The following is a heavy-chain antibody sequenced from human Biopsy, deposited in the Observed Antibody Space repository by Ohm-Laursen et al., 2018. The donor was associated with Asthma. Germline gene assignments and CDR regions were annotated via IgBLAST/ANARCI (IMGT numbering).Heavy chain of an antibody. CDR2: ISKDASTQ. CDR1: GFSFSNFA. Sequence: SLGLSCSASGFSFSNFAIHWVRQAPGKGLEWVGVISKDASTQDHADSVKGRFTMARDNSKNTLDLQMNSLREEDTAVYYCVRDGTDDAFDIWGQGTVVSVSS. J-gene: IGHJ3*02. V-gene: IGHV3-30*01. CDR3: VRDGTDDAFDI. D-gene: IGHD1-1*01.